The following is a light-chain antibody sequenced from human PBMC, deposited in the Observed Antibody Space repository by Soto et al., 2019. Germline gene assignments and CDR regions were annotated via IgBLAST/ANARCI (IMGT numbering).Light chain of an antibody. Sequence: DIQMTQSPSTPSASVGDRVTITCRASQSISIWLAWYQQKPGKAPKFLIYQASNLESGVPSRFSGSGYGTELTLTISNLQSDDFATYYCQQYSSYSTFGQGTKVDIK. V-gene: IGKV1-5*03. CDR2: QAS. CDR1: QSISIW. J-gene: IGKJ2*01. CDR3: QQYSSYST.